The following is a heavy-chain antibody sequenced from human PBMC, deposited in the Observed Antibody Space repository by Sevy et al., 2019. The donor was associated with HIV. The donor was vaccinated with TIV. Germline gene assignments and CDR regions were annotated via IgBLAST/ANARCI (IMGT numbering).Heavy chain of an antibody. CDR2: INGRGDST. D-gene: IGHD3-22*01. CDR1: GFTFTSYA. Sequence: GGSLRLSCAASGFTFTSYALSWVRQAPGRGLEWVSGINGRGDSTYYADSVKGRFTISRVNSKNTLYVQMNSLRVEDTAVYYCVKVAYYYDTSGSFMGYGMDVWGQGTTVTVSS. J-gene: IGHJ6*02. V-gene: IGHV3-23*01. CDR3: VKVAYYYDTSGSFMGYGMDV.